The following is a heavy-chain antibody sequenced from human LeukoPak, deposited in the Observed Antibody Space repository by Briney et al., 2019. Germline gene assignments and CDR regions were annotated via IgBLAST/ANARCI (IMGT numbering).Heavy chain of an antibody. J-gene: IGHJ4*02. CDR1: GFTFSDYW. D-gene: IGHD6-13*01. CDR3: ARDHSIAAAGVDS. CDR2: INQDGGEK. V-gene: IGHV3-7*03. Sequence: GGSLRLSCAASGFTFSDYWMSWVRQAPGKGLQWVANINQDGGEKYYVDSVRGRFTISRDNGKNSLYLQMSSLRADDTAVYYCARDHSIAAAGVDSWGQGTLVTVSS.